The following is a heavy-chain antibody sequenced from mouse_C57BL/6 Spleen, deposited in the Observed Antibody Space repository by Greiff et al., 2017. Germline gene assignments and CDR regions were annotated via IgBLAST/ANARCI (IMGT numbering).Heavy chain of an antibody. CDR1: GFTFSSYA. Sequence: EVQGVESGGGLVKPGGSLKLSCAASGFTFSSYAMSWVRQTPEKRLEWVATISDGGSYTYYPDNVKGRITISRDNAKNNMYLQMSHLKSEDTAMYYCARDGTTAFDYWGQGTTLTVSS. CDR3: ARDGTTAFDY. D-gene: IGHD1-2*01. V-gene: IGHV5-4*01. CDR2: ISDGGSYT. J-gene: IGHJ2*01.